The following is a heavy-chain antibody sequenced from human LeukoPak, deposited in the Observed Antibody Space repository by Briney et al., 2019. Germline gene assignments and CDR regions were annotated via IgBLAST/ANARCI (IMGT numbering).Heavy chain of an antibody. D-gene: IGHD1-7*01. CDR2: IIPILGIA. V-gene: IGHV1-69*04. Sequence: SVKVSCKASGGTFSSYAISWVRQAPGQGLEWMGRIIPILGIANYAQKFQGRVTITADKSTSTAYMELSSLRSEDTAVYYCARGPINWNYGWYFNLWGRGTLVTVSS. CDR1: GGTFSSYA. J-gene: IGHJ2*01. CDR3: ARGPINWNYGWYFNL.